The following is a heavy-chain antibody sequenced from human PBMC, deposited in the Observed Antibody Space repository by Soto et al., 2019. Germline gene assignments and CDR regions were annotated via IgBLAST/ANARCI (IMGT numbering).Heavy chain of an antibody. J-gene: IGHJ4*02. CDR2: ISGSGGST. V-gene: IGHV3-23*01. D-gene: IGHD3-10*01. CDR3: AKDRLLWFGELPNFGY. CDR1: GFTFSSYA. Sequence: EVQLLESGGGLVQPGGSLRLSCAASGFTFSSYAMSWVPQAPGKGLEWVSAISGSGGSTYYADSVKGRFTISRDNSKNTLYLQMNRLRAEDTAVYYCAKDRLLWFGELPNFGYWGQGTLITVSS.